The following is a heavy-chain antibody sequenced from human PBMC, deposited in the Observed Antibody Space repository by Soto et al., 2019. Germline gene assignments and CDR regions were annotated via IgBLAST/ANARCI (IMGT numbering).Heavy chain of an antibody. J-gene: IGHJ4*02. D-gene: IGHD3-22*01. CDR2: IYYSGST. Sequence: SETLSLTCTVSGGSISSYYWSWIRQPPGKGLEWIGYIYYSGSTNYNPSLKSRVTISVDTSKNQFSLKLSSVTAADTAVYYCARDGYYYDSSGYQRVYYFDYWGQGTLVTLSS. V-gene: IGHV4-59*01. CDR1: GGSISSYY. CDR3: ARDGYYYDSSGYQRVYYFDY.